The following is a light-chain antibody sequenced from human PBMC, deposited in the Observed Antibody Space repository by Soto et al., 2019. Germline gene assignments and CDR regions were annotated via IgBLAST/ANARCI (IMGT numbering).Light chain of an antibody. V-gene: IGLV2-11*01. J-gene: IGLJ2*01. CDR3: CSYAGTVV. Sequence: QSALTQPRSVSGSPGQSVTISCTGTSSDVGGYNYVSWYQQHPGKAPRLMIYDVSKRPSGVPDRFSGSKSGNTASLTISGVQAADEADYYCCSYAGTVVFGGGTQLTVL. CDR1: SSDVGGYNY. CDR2: DVS.